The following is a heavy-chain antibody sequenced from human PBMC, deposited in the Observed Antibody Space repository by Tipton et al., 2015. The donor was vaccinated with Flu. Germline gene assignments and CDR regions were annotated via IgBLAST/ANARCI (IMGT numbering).Heavy chain of an antibody. CDR1: DDSITYYY. CDR3: ARARAPYYYYAMDV. D-gene: IGHD3-10*01. Sequence: TLSLTCTVSDDSITYYYWSWIRQPPGRGLEWIGYLYYSGGTNYNPSLQSRLSISVDSSKNQLSLKLTSVTAADTAVYYCARARAPYYYYAMDVWGQGATVTVS. CDR2: LYYSGGT. J-gene: IGHJ6*02. V-gene: IGHV4-59*01.